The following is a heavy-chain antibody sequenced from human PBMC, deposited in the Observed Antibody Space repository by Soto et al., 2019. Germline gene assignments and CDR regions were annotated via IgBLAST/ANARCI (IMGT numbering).Heavy chain of an antibody. J-gene: IGHJ4*02. CDR3: ARRKERSGPHYFDY. Sequence: ASVKVSCKASGYTLTTYYMHWVRQAPGQGLEWMGIISPYSGQTGYAQKFQGRVTVTRNTSISTVYMELSGLRPEDTAVYYCARRKERSGPHYFDYWGQGSQVTSPQ. V-gene: IGHV1-46*01. CDR1: GYTLTTYY. CDR2: ISPYSGQT. D-gene: IGHD6-25*01.